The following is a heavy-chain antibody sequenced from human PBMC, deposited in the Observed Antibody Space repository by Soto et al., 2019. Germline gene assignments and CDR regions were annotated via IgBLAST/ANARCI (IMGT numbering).Heavy chain of an antibody. Sequence: GGSLRLSCVASGFNFGSYWMSWVRQAPGKGLEWLATIKRDGSEKKYVDSVKGRFTISRDNAKNSLYLQMNSLRAEDTALYYCAKARRVYYYYYGMDVWGQGTTVTVSS. CDR2: IKRDGSEK. D-gene: IGHD6-13*01. CDR1: GFNFGSYW. CDR3: AKARRVYYYYYGMDV. J-gene: IGHJ6*02. V-gene: IGHV3-7*03.